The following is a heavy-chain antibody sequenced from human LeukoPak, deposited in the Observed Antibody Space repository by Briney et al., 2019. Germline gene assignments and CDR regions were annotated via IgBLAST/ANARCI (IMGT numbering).Heavy chain of an antibody. Sequence: GGSLRLSCAASGFTFSSYGMHWVRQAPGKGLEWVAVIWYGGSNKYYADPVKGRFTISRDNSKNTLYLQMNSLRAEDTAVYYCARERTYYYYGMDVWGQGTTVTVSS. CDR1: GFTFSSYG. J-gene: IGHJ6*02. CDR2: IWYGGSNK. V-gene: IGHV3-33*01. CDR3: ARERTYYYYGMDV.